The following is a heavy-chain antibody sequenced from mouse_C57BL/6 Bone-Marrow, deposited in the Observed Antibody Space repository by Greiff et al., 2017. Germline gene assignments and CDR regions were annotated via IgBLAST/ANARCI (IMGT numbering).Heavy chain of an antibody. Sequence: EVQLQESGGGLVKPGGSLKLSCAASGFTFSSYAMSWVRQTPEKRLEWVATISDGGSYTYYPDNVKGRFTISRDNAKNNLYLQMSHLKSEDTAMYYCARVTTRYFDVWGTGTTVTVSS. CDR3: ARVTTRYFDV. CDR2: ISDGGSYT. V-gene: IGHV5-4*01. J-gene: IGHJ1*03. CDR1: GFTFSSYA.